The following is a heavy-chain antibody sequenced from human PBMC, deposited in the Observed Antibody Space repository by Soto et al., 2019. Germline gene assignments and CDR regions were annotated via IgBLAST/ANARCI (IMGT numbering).Heavy chain of an antibody. CDR1: GYSFTSYC. J-gene: IGHJ4*02. CDR3: ARHTGEWELPLDY. D-gene: IGHD1-26*01. Sequence: GESLKISCKGSGYSFTSYCIGWVRQMPGKGLEAMGIIYPGDSDTRYSPSFQGQVTISADKSISTAYLQWSSLKASDTAMYYCARHTGEWELPLDYWGQGTLVTVSS. CDR2: IYPGDSDT. V-gene: IGHV5-51*01.